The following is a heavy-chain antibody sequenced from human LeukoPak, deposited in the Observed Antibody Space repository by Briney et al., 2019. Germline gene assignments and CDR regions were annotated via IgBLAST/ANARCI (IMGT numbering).Heavy chain of an antibody. CDR1: GFTFSSYA. CDR3: AKGSPDYGDLQTLDY. V-gene: IGHV3-23*01. Sequence: GGSLRLSCAASGFTFSSYAMSWVRQALGKGLEWVSAISGSGGSTYYADSVKGRFTISRDNSKNTLYLQVNSLRAEDTAVYYCAKGSPDYGDLQTLDYWGQGTLVTVSS. D-gene: IGHD4-17*01. J-gene: IGHJ4*02. CDR2: ISGSGGST.